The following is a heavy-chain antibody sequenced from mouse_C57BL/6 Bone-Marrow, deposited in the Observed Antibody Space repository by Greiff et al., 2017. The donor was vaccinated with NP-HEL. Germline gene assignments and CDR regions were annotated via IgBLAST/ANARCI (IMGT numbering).Heavy chain of an antibody. V-gene: IGHV2-5*01. Sequence: QVQLQQSGPGLVQPSQSLSITCTVSGFSLTSYGVHWVRQSPGKGLEWLGVIWRGGSTDYNAAFMSRLSITKDNSKSQVFFKMNSLQADDTAIYYCAKGEYGNCLGYAMDYWGQGTSVTVSS. CDR1: GFSLTSYG. CDR3: AKGEYGNCLGYAMDY. CDR2: IWRGGST. J-gene: IGHJ4*01. D-gene: IGHD2-1*01.